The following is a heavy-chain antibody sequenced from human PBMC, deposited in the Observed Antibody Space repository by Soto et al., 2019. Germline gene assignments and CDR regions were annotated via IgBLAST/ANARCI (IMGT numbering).Heavy chain of an antibody. CDR2: IVPLFGTA. CDR3: ARDGDPGYSFWSGPLGGGRFDP. V-gene: IGHV1-69*12. CDR1: GGTFGNTA. Sequence: QVQLVQSGAEVKEPGSSVNVSCKTSGGTFGNTAVTWVRQVPGQGLEWIGGIVPLFGTANYAQKFRGRFMFTADESTSTAYMDLSRLRSDDPAIYYCARDGDPGYSFWSGPLGGGRFDPWGQGTLVTVSS. J-gene: IGHJ5*02. D-gene: IGHD3-3*01.